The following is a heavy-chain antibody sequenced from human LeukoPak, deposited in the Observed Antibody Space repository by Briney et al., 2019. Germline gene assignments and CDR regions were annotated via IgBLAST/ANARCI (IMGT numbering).Heavy chain of an antibody. CDR1: GFTFSSYS. CDR2: ISSSSSYI. Sequence: GGSLRLSCAASGFTFSSYSMNWVRQAPGKGLEWVSSISSSSSYIYYADSVKGRFTISRDNAKNSLYLQMNSLRAEDTAVYYCARDSARGTTGTTDYWGQGTLVTVSS. CDR3: ARDSARGTTGTTDY. V-gene: IGHV3-21*01. J-gene: IGHJ4*02. D-gene: IGHD1-1*01.